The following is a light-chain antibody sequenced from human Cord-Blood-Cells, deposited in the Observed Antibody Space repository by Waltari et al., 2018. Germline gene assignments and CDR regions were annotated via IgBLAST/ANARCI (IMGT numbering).Light chain of an antibody. CDR2: DAS. CDR3: QQRSNWPPALT. CDR1: QSVSSY. V-gene: IGKV3-11*01. J-gene: IGKJ4*01. Sequence: EIVLTQSPATLSLSPGERATLSCRASQSVSSYLAWYQQKPGQAHRLLIYDASNRATGIPARFSGSGSVTDFTLTISSLEPEDFAVYYCQQRSNWPPALTFGGGTKVEIK.